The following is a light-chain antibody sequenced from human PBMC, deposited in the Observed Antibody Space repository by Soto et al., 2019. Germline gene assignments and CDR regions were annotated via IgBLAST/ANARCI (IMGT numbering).Light chain of an antibody. CDR3: SSYTNINTRACV. Sequence: QSALTQPASVSGSPGQSITISCPVTSGDIGSYNRVSWYQQHPGKAPKLIIYEVTDRPSGASNRFSGSKSGNTASLTISGLQAEDEAEYYCSSYTNINTRACVFGTGTKVTVL. CDR2: EVT. V-gene: IGLV2-14*01. J-gene: IGLJ1*01. CDR1: SGDIGSYNR.